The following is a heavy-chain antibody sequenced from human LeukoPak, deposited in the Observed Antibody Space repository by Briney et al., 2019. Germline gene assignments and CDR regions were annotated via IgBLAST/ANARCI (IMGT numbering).Heavy chain of an antibody. CDR2: IDGDGRIT. Sequence: GGSLRFSCAASGFTISSYCMQWVRQDPGQGLVWVSHIDGDGRITNYGDSVKGRFTISRDNAKNILYLQMNSLRAEDTAVYYCARDSPRTGPWGQGILVTVSS. CDR1: GFTISSYC. D-gene: IGHD1-1*01. J-gene: IGHJ5*02. V-gene: IGHV3-74*01. CDR3: ARDSPRTGP.